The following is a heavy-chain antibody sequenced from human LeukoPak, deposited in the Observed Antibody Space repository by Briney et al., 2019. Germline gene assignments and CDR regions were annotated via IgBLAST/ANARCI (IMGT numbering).Heavy chain of an antibody. Sequence: ASVKVSCKASGYTFTSYGISWVRQAPGQGLEWMGWISAYNGNTNYAQKRQGRVTMTTDTSTSTAYMELRSLRSDGTAVYYCAREGDYGGNGVWYNAGNWFDPWGQGTLVTVSS. V-gene: IGHV1-18*01. D-gene: IGHD4-23*01. CDR3: AREGDYGGNGVWYNAGNWFDP. CDR1: GYTFTSYG. CDR2: ISAYNGNT. J-gene: IGHJ5*02.